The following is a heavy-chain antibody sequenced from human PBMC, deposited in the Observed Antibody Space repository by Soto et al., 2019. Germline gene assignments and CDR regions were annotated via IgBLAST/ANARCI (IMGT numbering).Heavy chain of an antibody. CDR1: GGSISSPDHH. Sequence: LSLTCTVSGGSISSPDHHWTWIRQSPGKGLEWIGAIYYSASTYYNPSLVSRIRISVDTSNNHVSLKLTSVTADDTAVYYCARDGGHGDKGYALDVWGQGTMVTVSS. V-gene: IGHV4-30-4*01. CDR3: ARDGGHGDKGYALDV. CDR2: IYYSAST. J-gene: IGHJ3*01. D-gene: IGHD4-17*01.